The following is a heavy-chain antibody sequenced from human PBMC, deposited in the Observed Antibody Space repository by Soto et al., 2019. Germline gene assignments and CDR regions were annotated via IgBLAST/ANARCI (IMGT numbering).Heavy chain of an antibody. D-gene: IGHD6-19*01. J-gene: IGHJ6*02. Sequence: QVQLVESGGGVVQPGRSLRLSCAASGFTFSSYGRHWVRQAPGKGLEWVAVIWYDGSNKYYADSVKGRFTISRDNSKNTLYLQMNRLRAEDTAVYYCARGIAVAGTKYYYYGMDVWGQGTTVTVSS. CDR3: ARGIAVAGTKYYYYGMDV. V-gene: IGHV3-33*01. CDR2: IWYDGSNK. CDR1: GFTFSSYG.